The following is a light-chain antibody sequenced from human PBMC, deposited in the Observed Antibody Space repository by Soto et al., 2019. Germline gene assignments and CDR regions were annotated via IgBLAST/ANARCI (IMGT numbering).Light chain of an antibody. Sequence: ELVLTQSPATLSLSPGERATLSCRASQSVSSSLAWYQQKPGQAPRLLIDDASNRATGIPARFSGSGSGTDFTLTISSLEPEDFAVYYCQQRTIREWTFGQGTKVEIK. V-gene: IGKV3-11*01. CDR2: DAS. CDR3: QQRTIREWT. J-gene: IGKJ1*01. CDR1: QSVSSS.